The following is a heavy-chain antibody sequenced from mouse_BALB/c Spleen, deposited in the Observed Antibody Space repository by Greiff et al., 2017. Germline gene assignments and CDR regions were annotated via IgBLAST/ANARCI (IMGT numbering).Heavy chain of an antibody. V-gene: IGHV14-1*02. CDR3: LITTVVTDYFDY. CDR2: IDPENGNT. D-gene: IGHD1-1*01. CDR1: GFNIKDYY. Sequence: VQLQQSGAELVRPGAFVKLSCKASGFNIKDYYMHWVKQRPEQGLEWIGWIDPENGNTIYDPKFQGKASITADTSSNTAYLQLSSLTSEDTAVYYCLITTVVTDYFDYWGQGTTLTVSA. J-gene: IGHJ2*01.